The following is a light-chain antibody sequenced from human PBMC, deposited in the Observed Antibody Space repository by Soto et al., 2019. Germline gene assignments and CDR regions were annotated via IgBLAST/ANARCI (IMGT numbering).Light chain of an antibody. CDR2: GAS. Sequence: EIVMTQSPATLSVSPGERATLSCRASQSVSSNLAWYQQKPGQAPRLLIYGASTRATGISARFSGSGSGTECTLTISSLQSEDFAVYYCQQYNNWPLPFGGGTKVVIK. CDR3: QQYNNWPLP. J-gene: IGKJ4*01. V-gene: IGKV3-15*01. CDR1: QSVSSN.